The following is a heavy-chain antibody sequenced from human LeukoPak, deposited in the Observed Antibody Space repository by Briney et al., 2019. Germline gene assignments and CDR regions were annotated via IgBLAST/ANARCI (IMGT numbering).Heavy chain of an antibody. V-gene: IGHV1-69*13. J-gene: IGHJ4*02. CDR1: GGTCSNYA. CDR2: IIPIFGTT. Sequence: ASVKVSCKASGGTCSNYAINWVRQAPGQGLEWMGRIIPIFGTTNYAQKFQGRVTIPADESTSTAYMELSSLRSEDTAVYYCARDRGLYSSSSAYYFDYWGQGTLVTVSS. CDR3: ARDRGLYSSSSAYYFDY. D-gene: IGHD6-6*01.